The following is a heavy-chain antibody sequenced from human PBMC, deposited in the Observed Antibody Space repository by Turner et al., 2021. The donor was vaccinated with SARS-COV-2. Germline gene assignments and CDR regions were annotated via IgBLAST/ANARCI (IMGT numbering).Heavy chain of an antibody. J-gene: IGHJ4*02. CDR1: GFTVSSNY. D-gene: IGHD6-13*01. CDR3: ASSSGYSGSWYLKH. Sequence: EVQLVESGGGLVQPGWSLRLSCAASGFTVSSNYMSWVRQAPGKGLEWVSVIYSGGSTYYADSVKGRFTISRHNSKNTLYLQMNSLRAEDTAVYYCASSSGYSGSWYLKHWGQGTLVTVSS. V-gene: IGHV3-53*04. CDR2: IYSGGST.